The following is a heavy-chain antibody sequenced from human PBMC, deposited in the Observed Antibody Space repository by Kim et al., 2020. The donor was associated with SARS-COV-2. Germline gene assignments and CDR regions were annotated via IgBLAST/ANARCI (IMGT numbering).Heavy chain of an antibody. CDR1: EFSFDEYA. D-gene: IGHD5-12*01. CDR2: IIGGGGVI. CDR3: AKERYSVYGSADY. V-gene: IGHV3-23*01. J-gene: IGHJ4*01. Sequence: GGSLRLSCAASEFSFDEYAMHWVRQAPGKGLEWVSGIIGGGGVIYYANSVKGRFTISTDNSQNMLYLQMNSLRAEDTAIYYCAKERYSVYGSADYWG.